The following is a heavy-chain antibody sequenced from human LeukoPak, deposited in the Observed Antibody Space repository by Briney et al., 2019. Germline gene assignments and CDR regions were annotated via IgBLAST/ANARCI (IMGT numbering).Heavy chain of an antibody. J-gene: IGHJ4*02. CDR1: GFTFSDYY. CDR3: ATPYDFWSGYHDY. V-gene: IGHV3-11*01. CDR2: ISSSGSTI. Sequence: GVSLRLSCAASGFTFSDYYMSWIRQAPGKGLEWVSYISSSGSTIYYADSVKGRFTISRDNAKNSLYLQMNSLRAEDTAVYYCATPYDFWSGYHDYWGQGTLVTVSS. D-gene: IGHD3-3*01.